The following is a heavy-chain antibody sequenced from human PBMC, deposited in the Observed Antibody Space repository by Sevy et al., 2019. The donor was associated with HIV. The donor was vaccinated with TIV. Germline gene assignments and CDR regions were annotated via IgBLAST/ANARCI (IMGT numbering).Heavy chain of an antibody. CDR2: IYYNGHI. Sequence: SETPSLTCTVSGGSITSLYWNWIRQPPGKGLEWIANIYYNGHINYNPSLKSRVTLSLDTSKNQFSLRLSSVTAADTAMYYCAGENTWGRGYSWGQGTLVTVSS. CDR3: AGENTWGRGYS. V-gene: IGHV4-59*08. J-gene: IGHJ4*02. CDR1: GGSITSLY. D-gene: IGHD1-26*01.